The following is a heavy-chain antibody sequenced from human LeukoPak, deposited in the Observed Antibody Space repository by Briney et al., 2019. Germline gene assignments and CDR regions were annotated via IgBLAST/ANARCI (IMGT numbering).Heavy chain of an antibody. J-gene: IGHJ4*02. Sequence: GGSLRLSCAASGFTLNSYEMNWVRQAPGKGLEWVSYISSSGNTIYYADSVKGRFTISRDNAKNSLYLQMNSLRAEDTAVYYCARDRDITIFGLVIFSPVWDQGTLVTVSS. CDR2: ISSSGNTI. V-gene: IGHV3-48*03. D-gene: IGHD3-3*01. CDR3: ARDRDITIFGLVIFSPV. CDR1: GFTLNSYE.